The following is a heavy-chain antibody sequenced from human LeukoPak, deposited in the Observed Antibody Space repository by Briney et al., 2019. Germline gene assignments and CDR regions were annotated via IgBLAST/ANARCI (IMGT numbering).Heavy chain of an antibody. D-gene: IGHD6-19*01. CDR1: GGSFSGYY. J-gene: IGHJ6*03. Sequence: SETLSLTCAVYGGSFSGYYWGWIRQPPGKGLEWIGEINHSGSTNYNPSLKSRVTISVDTSKNQFSLKLSSVTAADTAVYYCAATSGWYPKVFYYYMDVWGKGTTVTVSS. V-gene: IGHV4-34*01. CDR3: AATSGWYPKVFYYYMDV. CDR2: INHSGST.